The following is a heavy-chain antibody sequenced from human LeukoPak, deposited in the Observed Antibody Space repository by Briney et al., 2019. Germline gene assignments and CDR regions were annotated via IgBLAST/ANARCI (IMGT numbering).Heavy chain of an antibody. D-gene: IGHD4-17*01. Sequence: GGSLRLSCEAAGFTFSDYPMHWVRQAPGKGLEWVAVITWDGTTQRYADSVKGRFTISRDDSRNTLYLQMNSLAAEDTAVYYCARAPVRGPGDYFDYWGQGSLVAVSS. CDR2: ITWDGTTQ. V-gene: IGHV3-30*04. CDR1: GFTFSDYP. J-gene: IGHJ4*02. CDR3: ARAPVRGPGDYFDY.